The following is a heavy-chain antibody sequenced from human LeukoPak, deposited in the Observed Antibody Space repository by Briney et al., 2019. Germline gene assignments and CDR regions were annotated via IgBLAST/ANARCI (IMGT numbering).Heavy chain of an antibody. J-gene: IGHJ4*02. CDR3: ARDVDTATDQINDY. D-gene: IGHD5-18*01. CDR2: VSTYNGNT. CDR1: GYTFTIHG. Sequence: ASVTVSCTASGYTFTIHGISWVRQAPGQGLEWMGWVSTYNGNTNYVPKYQGRVTMTTDTSTSTAYMELRSLRSDDTAVYYCARDVDTATDQINDYWGQGTLVTVSS. V-gene: IGHV1-18*04.